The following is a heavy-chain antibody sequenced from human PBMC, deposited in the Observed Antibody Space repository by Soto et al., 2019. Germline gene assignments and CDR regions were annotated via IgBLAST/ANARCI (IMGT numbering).Heavy chain of an antibody. CDR1: GGSVSTGSYD. V-gene: IGHV4-61*01. Sequence: PSETLSLTCTVSGGSVSTGSYDWSWIRQPPGKGLEWIGKIFFTGSAHYNPSLRNRVTMSVDTSKDRSSLTLTSVTAADTAVYYCARDGHGMDVWGQGTTVTVSS. J-gene: IGHJ6*02. CDR3: ARDGHGMDV. CDR2: IFFTGSA.